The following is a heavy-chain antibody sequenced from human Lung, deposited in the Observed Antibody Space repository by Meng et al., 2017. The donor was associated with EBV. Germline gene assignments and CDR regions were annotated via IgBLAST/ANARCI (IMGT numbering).Heavy chain of an antibody. CDR2: IRWDGVTT. Sequence: EVQLVQSGGVVVPPGESLTVSCATSGFTFDDYTIHWVRQSPGKGLEWISLIRWDGVTTDYADSVKGRFTVSRDNSKSSVYLEMDSLRPEDTAFYYCAKNQRSVLILDAFDHWGQGPLVTVSS. CDR3: AKNQRSVLILDAFDH. CDR1: GFTFDDYT. V-gene: IGHV3-43*01. J-gene: IGHJ4*02. D-gene: IGHD2-8*02.